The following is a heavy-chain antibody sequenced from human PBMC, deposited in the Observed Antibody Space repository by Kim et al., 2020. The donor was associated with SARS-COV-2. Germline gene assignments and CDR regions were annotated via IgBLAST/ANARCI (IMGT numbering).Heavy chain of an antibody. Sequence: SETLSLTCAVYGGSFSGYYWSWIRQPPGKGLEWIGEINHSGSTNYNPSLKSRVTISVDTSKNQFSLKLSSVTAADTAVYYCARHYYDSSGALDYWGQGTLVTVSS. D-gene: IGHD3-22*01. V-gene: IGHV4-34*01. CDR1: GGSFSGYY. CDR2: INHSGST. J-gene: IGHJ4*02. CDR3: ARHYYDSSGALDY.